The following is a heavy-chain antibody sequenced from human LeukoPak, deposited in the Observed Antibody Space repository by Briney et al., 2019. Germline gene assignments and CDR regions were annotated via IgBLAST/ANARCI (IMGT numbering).Heavy chain of an antibody. CDR2: IWHDGGKR. D-gene: IGHD3-22*01. CDR1: GFTFSYYG. CDR3: ARDADTSEFFSWLDL. Sequence: GGSLRLSCAASGFTFSYYGMQWVRQAPGKGLEWVALIWHDGGKRYYADSVKGRFTISRDNSKNTLYLQMTTLRAEDTAVYYCARDADTSEFFSWLDLWGQGTLVTVSS. J-gene: IGHJ5*02. V-gene: IGHV3-33*01.